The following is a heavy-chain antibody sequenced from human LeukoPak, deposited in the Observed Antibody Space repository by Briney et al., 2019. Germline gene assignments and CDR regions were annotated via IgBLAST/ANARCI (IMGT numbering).Heavy chain of an antibody. CDR2: ISSSGSTI. Sequence: GGSLRLSCAASGFTFSSYEMNWVRQALGKGLEWVSYISSSGSTIYYADSVKGRFTISRDNAKNSLYLQMNSLRAEDTAVYYCARDDLGELSPRGYWGQGTLVTVSS. V-gene: IGHV3-48*03. CDR3: ARDDLGELSPRGY. D-gene: IGHD3-16*02. CDR1: GFTFSSYE. J-gene: IGHJ4*02.